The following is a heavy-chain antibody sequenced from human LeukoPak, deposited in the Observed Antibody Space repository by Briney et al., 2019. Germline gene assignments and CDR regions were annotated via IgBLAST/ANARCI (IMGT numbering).Heavy chain of an antibody. CDR3: TTDVRYSGSYPAGY. J-gene: IGHJ4*02. CDR1: GFTFSNAW. D-gene: IGHD1-26*01. V-gene: IGHV3-15*07. Sequence: GGSLRLSCAASGFTFSNAWMNWVRQAPGKGLERVGRIKSKTDGGTTDYAAPVKGRFTISRDDSKNTLYLQMNSLKTEDTAVYYCTTDVRYSGSYPAGYWGQGTLVTVSS. CDR2: IKSKTDGGTT.